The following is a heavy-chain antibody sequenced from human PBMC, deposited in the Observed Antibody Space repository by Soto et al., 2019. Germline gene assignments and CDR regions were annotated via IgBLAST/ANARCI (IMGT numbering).Heavy chain of an antibody. D-gene: IGHD2-15*01. V-gene: IGHV1-46*03. CDR1: GYTFTSYY. CDR3: ARVGVGGLGDPTIRDAFDI. Sequence: ASVKVSCKASGYTFTSYYMHWVRQAPGQGLEWMGIINPSGGSTSYAQKFQGRVTMTRDTSTSTVYMELSSLRSEDTAVYYCARVGVGGLGDPTIRDAFDIWGQGTMVTVSS. J-gene: IGHJ3*02. CDR2: INPSGGST.